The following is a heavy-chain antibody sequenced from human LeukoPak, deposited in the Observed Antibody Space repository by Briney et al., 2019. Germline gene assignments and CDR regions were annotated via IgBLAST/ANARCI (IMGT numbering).Heavy chain of an antibody. J-gene: IGHJ4*02. CDR1: GGSLSSNNW. D-gene: IGHD3-3*01. CDR3: PRQGRDYGYYPLGY. CDR2: CYHSGGN. V-gene: IGHV4-4*02. Sequence: SETLSVTCIVSGGSLSSNNWWSWVGPPPGRGLAWVGECYHSGGNNYSPSLKGHSTISVNKSKTRFTRKLNSVTATTTPVYYCPRQGRDYGYYPLGYWGKEPLVPVSS.